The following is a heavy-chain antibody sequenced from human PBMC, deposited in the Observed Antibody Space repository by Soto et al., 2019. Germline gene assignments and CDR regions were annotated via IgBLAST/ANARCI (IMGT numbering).Heavy chain of an antibody. CDR1: GGSISSYY. D-gene: IGHD3-22*01. Sequence: SETLSLTCTVSGGSISSYYWSWIRQPPGKGLEWIGYIYYSGSTNYNPSLKSRVTISVDTSKNQFSLKLSSVTAADTAVYYCARAGQEYYDSSGSHYASDPWGQGTLVTVSS. CDR2: IYYSGST. V-gene: IGHV4-59*01. CDR3: ARAGQEYYDSSGSHYASDP. J-gene: IGHJ5*02.